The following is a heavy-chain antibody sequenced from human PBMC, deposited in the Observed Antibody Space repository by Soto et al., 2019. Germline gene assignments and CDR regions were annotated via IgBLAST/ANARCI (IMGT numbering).Heavy chain of an antibody. J-gene: IGHJ4*02. D-gene: IGHD3-16*01. Sequence: QVQLQESGPGLVKPSETLSLTCTVSGGSVSSGSYYWSWIRQPPGKGLEWIGYIYYSGSTNYNPSLKSRVTISVDTSKNQFSLKLSSVTAADTAVYYCACLRTRSSIYFDYWGQGTLVTVSS. V-gene: IGHV4-61*01. CDR3: ACLRTRSSIYFDY. CDR1: GGSVSSGSYY. CDR2: IYYSGST.